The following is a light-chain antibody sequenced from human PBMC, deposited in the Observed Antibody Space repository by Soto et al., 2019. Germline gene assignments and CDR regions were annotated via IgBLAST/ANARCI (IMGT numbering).Light chain of an antibody. CDR1: QSVGSN. V-gene: IGKV3-15*01. J-gene: IGKJ1*01. CDR2: GAS. CDR3: QQYNNWPPERT. Sequence: EIVMTQSPATLSVSPGERATLSCRASQSVGSNLAWYQQKPGQAPRLLIYGASTRATGIPARFSGSGSGTELTLTISRLQSEDFAIYFCQQYNNWPPERTFGQGTKVEIK.